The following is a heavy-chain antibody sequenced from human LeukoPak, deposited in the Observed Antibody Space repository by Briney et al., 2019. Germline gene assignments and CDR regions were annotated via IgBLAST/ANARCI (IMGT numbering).Heavy chain of an antibody. V-gene: IGHV4-59*11. D-gene: IGHD4-17*01. CDR3: ARDPTTVTKGFDI. J-gene: IGHJ3*02. CDR1: AASLNTHY. CDR2: ISYGGST. Sequence: PSETLSLTCTVSAASLNTHYWTWIRQPPGKGREWLGYISYGGSTNYNPSLKSRVTISIDTSKNQFFLRLTSLTAADTAVYYCARDPTTVTKGFDIWGQGTMVTVSS.